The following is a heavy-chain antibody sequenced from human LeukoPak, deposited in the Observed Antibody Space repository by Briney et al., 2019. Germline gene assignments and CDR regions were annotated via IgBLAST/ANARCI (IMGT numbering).Heavy chain of an antibody. J-gene: IGHJ4*02. D-gene: IGHD3-16*02. CDR1: GFTFRSSA. Sequence: GGYLRLYCAASGFTFRSSAMSWVRQAPGKGLEWVASISGSGDTTYYTDSVKGRFTESRDNSENTLSLQMSSLRAEDTAVYYCAKISVGTLGGILVISDWGQGNLVTVSS. CDR2: ISGSGDTT. CDR3: AKISVGTLGGILVISD. V-gene: IGHV3-23*01.